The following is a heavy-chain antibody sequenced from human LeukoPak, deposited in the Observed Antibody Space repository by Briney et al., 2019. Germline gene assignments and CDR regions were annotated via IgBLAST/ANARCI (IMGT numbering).Heavy chain of an antibody. CDR2: ISGSGANT. J-gene: IGHJ6*03. CDR1: GFTFSSYA. V-gene: IGHV3-23*01. Sequence: GGSLRLSCAASGFTFSSYAMNWVRQAPGKGLEWVSTISGSGANTYNADSVKGRFTISRDNSKNTLYLQMKSLRAEDTAVYYCAKGGGYEAQYYYYYLDVWGKGTTVTISS. CDR3: AKGGGYEAQYYYYYLDV. D-gene: IGHD5-12*01.